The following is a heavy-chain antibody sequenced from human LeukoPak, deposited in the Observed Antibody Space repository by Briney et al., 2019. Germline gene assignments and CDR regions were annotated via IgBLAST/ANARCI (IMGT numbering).Heavy chain of an antibody. V-gene: IGHV3-7*01. CDR3: ARDSVDILTGRGDY. Sequence: GGSLRLSCAASGFTFSSYWMSWVRQAPGKGLEWVANIKQDGSEKYYVDSVKGRFTISRDNAKNSLYLQMNSLRAGDTAVYYCARDSVDILTGRGDYWGQGTLVTVSS. CDR1: GFTFSSYW. J-gene: IGHJ4*02. CDR2: IKQDGSEK. D-gene: IGHD3-9*01.